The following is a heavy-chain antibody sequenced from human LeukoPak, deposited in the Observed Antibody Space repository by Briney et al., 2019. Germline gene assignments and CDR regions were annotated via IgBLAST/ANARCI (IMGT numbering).Heavy chain of an antibody. CDR2: IYYSGST. CDR1: GGSISSSSYY. CDR3: ARAPVRDYYDSSGQRAFDY. D-gene: IGHD3-22*01. J-gene: IGHJ4*02. Sequence: SETLSLTCTVPGGSISSSSYYWGWISQPPGKGLEGIGRIYYSGSTYYNPSLKSRVTISVDTSKNQFSLKLSSVTAADTAVYYCARAPVRDYYDSSGQRAFDYWGQGTLVTVSS. V-gene: IGHV4-39*07.